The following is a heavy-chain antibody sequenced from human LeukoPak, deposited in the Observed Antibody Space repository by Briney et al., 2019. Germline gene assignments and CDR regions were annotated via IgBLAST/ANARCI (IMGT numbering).Heavy chain of an antibody. Sequence: SETLSLTCTVSGGSISSYYWSWIRQPPGKGLEWIGYIYYSGSTNYNPSLKSRVTISVDTSENQFSLKLSSVTAADTAVYYCARGAVATMGGTEIFGYWGQGTLVTVSS. V-gene: IGHV4-59*01. D-gene: IGHD5-12*01. CDR1: GGSISSYY. CDR2: IYYSGST. J-gene: IGHJ4*02. CDR3: ARGAVATMGGTEIFGY.